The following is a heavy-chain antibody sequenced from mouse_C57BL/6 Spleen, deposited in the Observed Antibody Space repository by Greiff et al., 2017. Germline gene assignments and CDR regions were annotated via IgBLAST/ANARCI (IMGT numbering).Heavy chain of an antibody. CDR1: GYTVTDYY. J-gene: IGHJ3*01. CDR3: ANWDWFAY. CDR2: INPNNGGT. V-gene: IGHV1-26*01. D-gene: IGHD4-1*01. Sequence: EVQLQQSGPELVKPGASVKISCKASGYTVTDYYMNWVKQSQGKSLEWIGDINPNNGGTSYNQKFKGKATLTVDKSSSTAYMELRSLTSEDSAVYYCANWDWFAYWGQGTLVTVSA.